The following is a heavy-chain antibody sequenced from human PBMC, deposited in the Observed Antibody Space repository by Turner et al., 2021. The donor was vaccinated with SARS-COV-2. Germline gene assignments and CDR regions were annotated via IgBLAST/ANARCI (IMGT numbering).Heavy chain of an antibody. CDR3: ARRKGRDGYNSFDS. CDR2: IYYSVST. Sequence: QVELQASGPGLVKPSATLSLTCSVSGDSISSYYWDWIRQAPGKGLEWIGYIYYSVSTDYNPSLKSRVTRSVDTSKSQFSLKLSSVTAADTAMYYCARRKGRDGYNSFDSWGQGTLVTVSS. D-gene: IGHD5-12*01. J-gene: IGHJ4*02. CDR1: GDSISSYY. V-gene: IGHV4-59*08.